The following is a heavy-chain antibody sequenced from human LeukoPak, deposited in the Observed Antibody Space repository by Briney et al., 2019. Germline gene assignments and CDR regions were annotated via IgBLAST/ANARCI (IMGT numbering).Heavy chain of an antibody. Sequence: GGSLRLSCAASGFTFSSHWMNWVRQAPGKGLEWVANIKQDGSEKYYVDSVKGRFTISRDNAKNSLYLQMNSLRAEDTAVYYCARDSPRIAVVGAFGMDVWGQGTTVTVSS. CDR2: IKQDGSEK. CDR1: GFTFSSHW. D-gene: IGHD6-19*01. V-gene: IGHV3-7*01. CDR3: ARDSPRIAVVGAFGMDV. J-gene: IGHJ6*02.